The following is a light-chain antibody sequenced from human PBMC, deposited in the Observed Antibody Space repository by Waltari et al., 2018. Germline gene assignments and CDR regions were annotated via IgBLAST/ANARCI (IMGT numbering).Light chain of an antibody. J-gene: IGLJ1*01. V-gene: IGLV2-14*03. CDR3: TSYTNSGTLGA. CDR2: DVS. Sequence: QSALTQPASVSGFLGQSITLSCTGTSSDVGANNFVSWYQQHPGKAPKLVIFDVSRRPSGVSNRFSGSKSGNTASLAISGLQAEDEADYYCTSYTNSGTLGAFGTGTTVTVL. CDR1: SSDVGANNF.